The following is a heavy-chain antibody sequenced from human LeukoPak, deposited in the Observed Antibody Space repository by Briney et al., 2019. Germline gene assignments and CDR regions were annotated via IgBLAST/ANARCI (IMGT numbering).Heavy chain of an antibody. CDR1: NGSISSDTYF. D-gene: IGHD5-12*01. V-gene: IGHV4-61*10. CDR2: IYYSGST. J-gene: IGHJ4*02. Sequence: SETLSLTCTVSNGSISSDTYFWSWIRQPAGKGLEWIGYIYYSGSTNYNPSLESRVAISVDTSKNQFSLKLSSVTAADTAVYYCARVARYSGYAEFDYWGQGTLVTVSS. CDR3: ARVARYSGYAEFDY.